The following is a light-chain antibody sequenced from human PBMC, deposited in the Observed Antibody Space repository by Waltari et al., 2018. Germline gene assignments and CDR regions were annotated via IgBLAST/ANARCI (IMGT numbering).Light chain of an antibody. V-gene: IGKV1-8*01. J-gene: IGKJ4*01. CDR2: AAS. CDR1: QGISSY. CDR3: QQYYSFPVT. Sequence: AIRITQSPSSLSASTGDRVTIICRASQGISSYLAWYQQKPGKAPKLLIYAASTLQSGVPSRFSGSGSGTDFTLTISCLQSEDFATYYCQQYYSFPVTFGGGTTVEIK.